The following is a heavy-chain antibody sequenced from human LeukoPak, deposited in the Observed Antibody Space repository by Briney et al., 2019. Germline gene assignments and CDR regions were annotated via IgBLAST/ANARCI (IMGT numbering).Heavy chain of an antibody. V-gene: IGHV1-69*13. CDR1: GGTFSSYA. CDR2: IIPIFHTS. D-gene: IGHD3-10*01. Sequence: ASVKVSCKASGGTFSSYAFSWVRQAPGQGLEWMGGIIPIFHTSYYPQKFQGRVTITADESTSTVYMDLSSLRSEDMALYYCAKMSGSYFVRIDYWGQGTLVTVSS. CDR3: AKMSGSYFVRIDY. J-gene: IGHJ4*02.